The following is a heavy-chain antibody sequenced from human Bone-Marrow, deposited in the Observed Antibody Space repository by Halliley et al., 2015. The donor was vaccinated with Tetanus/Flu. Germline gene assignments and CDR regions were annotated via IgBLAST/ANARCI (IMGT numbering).Heavy chain of an antibody. CDR2: ISASGIP. J-gene: IGHJ4*02. V-gene: IGHV4-59*09. Sequence: IAYISASGIPNYDPSLKGRVTISLDTSKNQFSLRLNSVNTADTAVYYCARGDIYNSGWPYFNFWGQGTLVTVSS. D-gene: IGHD6-19*01. CDR3: ARGDIYNSGWPYFNF.